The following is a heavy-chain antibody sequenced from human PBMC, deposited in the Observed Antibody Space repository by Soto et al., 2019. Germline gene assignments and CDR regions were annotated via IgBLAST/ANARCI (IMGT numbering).Heavy chain of an antibody. D-gene: IGHD3-22*01. CDR1: GGTFSSYA. Sequence: QVQLVQSGAEVKKPGSSVKVSCKASGGTFSSYAISWVRQAPGPGLEWMGGILPIFATANYAQKFQGRVKITADESTSTAYLELSSLTSEDTAVYYCARSWRYYDTRGYYYYLDYWGQGTLVTVTS. J-gene: IGHJ4*02. CDR3: ARSWRYYDTRGYYYYLDY. V-gene: IGHV1-69*01. CDR2: ILPIFATA.